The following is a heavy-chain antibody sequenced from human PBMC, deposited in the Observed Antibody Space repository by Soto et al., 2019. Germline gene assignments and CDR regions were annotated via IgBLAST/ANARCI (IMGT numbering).Heavy chain of an antibody. CDR3: ARRKERSGPYYLDY. J-gene: IGHJ4*02. D-gene: IGHD6-25*01. V-gene: IGHV1-8*01. CDR1: GYTFATYD. Sequence: QVQLVQSGAEVKKPGASVKVSCKASGYTFATYDFAWVRQSTGQGLEWMGWMNPNTGNTGYAQAFRGRVTMTRNTSLTTDYMELSSLRSEDMAVYFCARRKERSGPYYLDYWGQGTLVTVSS. CDR2: MNPNTGNT.